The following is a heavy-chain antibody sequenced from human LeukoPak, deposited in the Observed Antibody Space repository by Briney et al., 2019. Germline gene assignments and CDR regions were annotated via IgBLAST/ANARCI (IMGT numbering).Heavy chain of an antibody. CDR2: IYYTGST. J-gene: IGHJ3*01. Sequence: SETLSLTCTVSGGSISSNNYYWGWIRQPPGKGLEWIGSIYYTGSTYYNPSLKSRVTISVDTSKTQFSLKLSSVTAADTAVYYCARHRTTQLEIFDVSGQGTLVTVSS. CDR3: ARHRTTQLEIFDV. V-gene: IGHV4-39*01. CDR1: GGSISSNNYY. D-gene: IGHD2/OR15-2a*01.